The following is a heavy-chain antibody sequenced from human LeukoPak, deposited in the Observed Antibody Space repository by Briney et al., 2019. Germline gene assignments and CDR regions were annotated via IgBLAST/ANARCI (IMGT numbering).Heavy chain of an antibody. V-gene: IGHV4-59*01. CDR1: GGSISSYY. D-gene: IGHD4-11*01. CDR2: IYYSGST. CDR3: ARGTVTTWAWFDP. J-gene: IGHJ5*02. Sequence: SETLSLTCTVSGGSISSYYWSWTRQPPGKGLEWIGYIYYSGSTNYNPSLKSRVTISVDTSKNQFSLKLSSVTAADTAVYYCARGTVTTWAWFDPWGQGTLVTVSS.